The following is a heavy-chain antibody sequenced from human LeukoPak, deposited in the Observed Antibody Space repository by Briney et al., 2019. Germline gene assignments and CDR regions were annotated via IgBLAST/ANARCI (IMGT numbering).Heavy chain of an antibody. CDR1: GYTLTELS. J-gene: IGHJ6*03. CDR2: FDPDDGET. V-gene: IGHV1-24*01. D-gene: IGHD6-19*01. CDR3: VTVGVEVSSRPYYYYDMEV. Sequence: ASVKVSCNVSGYTLTELSMHWVRQAPGKGLELMGGFDPDDGETIYAQKFQGRVTRTEDTSTDTAYMELSSLRSEETAVYYGVTVGVEVSSRPYYYYDMEVWGKGTTVTVS.